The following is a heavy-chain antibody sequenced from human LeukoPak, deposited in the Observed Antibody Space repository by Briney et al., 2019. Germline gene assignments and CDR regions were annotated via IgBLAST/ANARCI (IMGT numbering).Heavy chain of an antibody. Sequence: PSETLSLTCTVSGGSISSGDYYWSWIRQPPGKGLEWIGYIYYSGSTNYNPSLKSRVTISVDTSKNQFSLKLSSVTAADTAVYYCARGGLRRLGELSLYGRFYFDYWGQGTLVTVSS. D-gene: IGHD3-16*02. V-gene: IGHV4-61*08. J-gene: IGHJ4*02. CDR3: ARGGLRRLGELSLYGRFYFDY. CDR2: IYYSGST. CDR1: GGSISSGDYY.